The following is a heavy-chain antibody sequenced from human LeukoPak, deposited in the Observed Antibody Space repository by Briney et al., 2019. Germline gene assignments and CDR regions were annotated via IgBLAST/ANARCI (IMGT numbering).Heavy chain of an antibody. CDR3: AKDPSSMIVVHYFDY. CDR1: GFTFSSYG. D-gene: IGHD3-22*01. Sequence: GGSLRLSCAASGFTFSSYGMHWVRQAPGKGLEWVAVISYDGSNKYYADSVKGRFTISRDNSKNTLYLQMNSLRAEDTAVYYCAKDPSSMIVVHYFDYWGQGTLVTVSS. J-gene: IGHJ4*02. CDR2: ISYDGSNK. V-gene: IGHV3-30*18.